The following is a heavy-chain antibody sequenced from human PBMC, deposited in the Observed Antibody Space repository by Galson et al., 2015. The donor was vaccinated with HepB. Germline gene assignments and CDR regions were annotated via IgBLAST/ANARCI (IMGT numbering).Heavy chain of an antibody. D-gene: IGHD5-12*01. V-gene: IGHV3-7*03. CDR2: IKQDGSEQ. CDR3: ATAVRGRAFDY. J-gene: IGHJ4*02. CDR1: GFTFSGYW. Sequence: SPRLSCAVSGFTFSGYWMRWVRQIPGKGLESVANIKQDGSEQYYVDSVKGRFTISRDNGKNSLYLQMNSLRADDTAVYYCATAVRGRAFDYWGQGTVVTVAS.